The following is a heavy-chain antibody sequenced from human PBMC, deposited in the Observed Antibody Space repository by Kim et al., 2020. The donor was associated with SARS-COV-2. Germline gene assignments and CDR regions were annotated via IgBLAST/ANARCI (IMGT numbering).Heavy chain of an antibody. J-gene: IGHJ4*02. Sequence: GNTDFAQQFQGRVTRNTDTSTTTAYMGLRSLRSDDWAVYYCARGGKNFDYWGQGTLVTVSS. V-gene: IGHV1-18*01. CDR3: ARGGKNFDY. CDR2: GNT. D-gene: IGHD3-16*01.